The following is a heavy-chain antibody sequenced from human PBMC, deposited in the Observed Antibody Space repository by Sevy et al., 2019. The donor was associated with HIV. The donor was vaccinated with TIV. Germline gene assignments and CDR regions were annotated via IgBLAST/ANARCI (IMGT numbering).Heavy chain of an antibody. J-gene: IGHJ6*02. Sequence: SETLSLTCTVSGGSISSYYWSWIRQPPGKGLEWIGYIYYSGSTNYNPSLKSRVTISVDTSKNQFSLKLSSVTAADTAVYYCAGGGYYDFWSGYYWFDYYGMDVWGQGTTVTVSS. D-gene: IGHD3-3*01. CDR2: IYYSGST. V-gene: IGHV4-59*01. CDR3: AGGGYYDFWSGYYWFDYYGMDV. CDR1: GGSISSYY.